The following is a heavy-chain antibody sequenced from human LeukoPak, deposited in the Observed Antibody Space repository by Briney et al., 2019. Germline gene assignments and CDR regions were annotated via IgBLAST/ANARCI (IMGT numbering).Heavy chain of an antibody. CDR2: ISSSGSTI. J-gene: IGHJ4*02. CDR1: GFTFSSYE. D-gene: IGHD3-10*01. CDR3: ARGYGSGSYYISPRFDY. Sequence: GGSLRLSCAASGFTFSSYEMNWVRQAPGKGLEWVSYISSSGSTIYYADSVKGRFTISRDNAKNSLYLQMNSLRAEDTAVYYCARGYGSGSYYISPRFDYWGQGTLVTVSS. V-gene: IGHV3-48*03.